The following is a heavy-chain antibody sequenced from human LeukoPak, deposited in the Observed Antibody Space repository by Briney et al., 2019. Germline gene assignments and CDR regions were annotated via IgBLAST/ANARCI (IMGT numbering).Heavy chain of an antibody. V-gene: IGHV3-23*01. CDR2: INGGGDST. Sequence: PGGSLRLSCAASGFTFRSCTMSWVRQAPGKGLEWVSVINGGGDSTNYVDSVKGRFTISRDNSENTLYLQMNSLRAEDTAVYYCARDQSVTNYYYGMDVWGQGTTVTVSS. D-gene: IGHD4-17*01. CDR1: GFTFRSCT. J-gene: IGHJ6*02. CDR3: ARDQSVTNYYYGMDV.